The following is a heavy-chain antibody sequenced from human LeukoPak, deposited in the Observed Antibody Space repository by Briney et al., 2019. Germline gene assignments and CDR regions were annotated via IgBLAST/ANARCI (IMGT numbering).Heavy chain of an antibody. CDR2: INPNSGDT. CDR3: AKAKPQGSDRDFDY. V-gene: IGHV1-2*06. J-gene: IGHJ4*02. Sequence: ASVNVSCKASGYTFTSYYMHWVRQAPGQGLEWMGRINPNSGDTNYAQKFQGRVTMTGDTSITTAYMELNSLRSDDTAVYYCAKAKPQGSDRDFDYWGQGTLVTVSS. D-gene: IGHD1-14*01. CDR1: GYTFTSYY.